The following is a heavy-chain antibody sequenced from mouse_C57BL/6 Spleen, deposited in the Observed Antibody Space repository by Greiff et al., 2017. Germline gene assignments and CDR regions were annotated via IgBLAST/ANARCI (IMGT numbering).Heavy chain of an antibody. CDR2: IDPSDSYT. CDR1: GYTFTSYW. D-gene: IGHD2-3*01. CDR3: ARLKGYSHFDY. Sequence: QVQLQQPGAELVMPGASVKLSCKASGYTFTSYWMHWVKQRPGQGLEWIGEIDPSDSYTNYNQKFKGKATLTVDKTSSTAYMQLSSLTSEDAAVYYCARLKGYSHFDYWGQGTTLTVSS. V-gene: IGHV1-69*01. J-gene: IGHJ2*01.